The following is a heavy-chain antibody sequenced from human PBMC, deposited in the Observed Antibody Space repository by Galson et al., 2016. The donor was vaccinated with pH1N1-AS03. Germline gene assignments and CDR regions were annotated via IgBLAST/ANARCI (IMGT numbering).Heavy chain of an antibody. CDR2: IHPGGDT. V-gene: IGHV3-66*02. CDR3: ARGYCTGGSCYGQFGH. J-gene: IGHJ4*02. Sequence: SLRLSCAASGFTFSSYSFNWVRQAPGKGLEWVSVIHPGGDTYNADSVKGRFTISRDNFENMVYLQMNSLRPEDTAVYYCARGYCTGGSCYGQFGHWGQGTLVTVSS. D-gene: IGHD2-15*01. CDR1: GFTFSSYS.